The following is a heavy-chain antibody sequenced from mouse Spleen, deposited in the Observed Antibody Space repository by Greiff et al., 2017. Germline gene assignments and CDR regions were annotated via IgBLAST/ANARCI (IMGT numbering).Heavy chain of an antibody. Sequence: EVHLVESGAELVRSGASVKLSCTASGFNIKDYYMHWVKQRPEQGLEWIGWIDPENGDTEYAQKFQGKATMTADTSSNTAYLQLSSLTSEDTAVYYCTNRAYRGFAYWGQGTLVTVSA. CDR3: TNRAYRGFAY. CDR1: GFNIKDYY. V-gene: IGHV14-4*02. D-gene: IGHD3-1*01. J-gene: IGHJ3*01. CDR2: IDPENGDT.